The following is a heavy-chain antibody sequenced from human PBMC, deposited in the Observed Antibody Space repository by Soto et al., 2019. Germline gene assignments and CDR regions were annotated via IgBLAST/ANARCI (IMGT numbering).Heavy chain of an antibody. D-gene: IGHD2-8*01. J-gene: IGHJ6*02. V-gene: IGHV3-48*02. CDR3: ARDFDCADGVWYTGYYYFGLDV. CDR1: GFTFSSYS. CDR2: ISSTSRTI. Sequence: EVQLVESGGGLVQPGGSLRLSCVVSGFTFSSYSMNWVRQTPGKGLEWLSYISSTSRTIYHADSVKGRFTISRDNAKKLLYLQMNTLRDEDTAVYYCARDFDCADGVWYTGYYYFGLDVWGQGTTVTVSS.